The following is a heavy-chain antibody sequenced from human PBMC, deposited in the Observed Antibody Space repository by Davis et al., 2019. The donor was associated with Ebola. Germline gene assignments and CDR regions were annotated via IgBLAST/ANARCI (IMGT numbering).Heavy chain of an antibody. Sequence: AASVKVSCKASGYTFTSYAMHWVRQAPGQRLEWMGWINAGNGNTKYSQKFQGRVTMTTDTSTSTAYMELRSLRYDDTAVYYCARDSSGTNYYYYGLDAWGQGTTVTVSS. D-gene: IGHD1-26*01. CDR2: INAGNGNT. J-gene: IGHJ6*02. CDR1: GYTFTSYA. CDR3: ARDSSGTNYYYYGLDA. V-gene: IGHV1-3*01.